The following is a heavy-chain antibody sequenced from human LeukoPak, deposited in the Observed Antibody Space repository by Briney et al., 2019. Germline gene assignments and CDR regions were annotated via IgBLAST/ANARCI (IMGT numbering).Heavy chain of an antibody. Sequence: PSETLSLTCTVSVGSISSYYWSWIRQPPGKGLEWIGYIYYSGSTNYNPSLKSRVTISVDTSKNQFSLKLSSVTAADTAVYYCARPSTYYYDSSGHGAFDIWGQGTMVTVSS. CDR3: ARPSTYYYDSSGHGAFDI. CDR2: IYYSGST. D-gene: IGHD3-22*01. J-gene: IGHJ3*02. CDR1: VGSISSYY. V-gene: IGHV4-59*08.